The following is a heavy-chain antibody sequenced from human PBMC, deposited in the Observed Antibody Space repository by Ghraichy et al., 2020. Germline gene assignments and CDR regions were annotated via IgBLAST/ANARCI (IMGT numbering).Heavy chain of an antibody. D-gene: IGHD4-17*01. Sequence: SETLSLTCAVYGGSFSGYYWSWIRQPPGKGLEWIGEINHSGSTNYNPSLKSRVTISVDTSKNQFSLKLSSVTAADTAVYYCARANDTTVTTNFDYWGQGTLVTVSS. V-gene: IGHV4-34*01. J-gene: IGHJ4*02. CDR2: INHSGST. CDR3: ARANDTTVTTNFDY. CDR1: GGSFSGYY.